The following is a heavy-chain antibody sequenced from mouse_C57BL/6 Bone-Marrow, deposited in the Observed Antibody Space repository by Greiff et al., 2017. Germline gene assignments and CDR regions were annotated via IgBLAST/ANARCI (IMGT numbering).Heavy chain of an antibody. J-gene: IGHJ4*01. CDR1: GFTFSSYG. D-gene: IGHD1-1*01. Sequence: EVQLVESGGDLVKPGGSLKLSCAASGFTFSSYGMSWVRQTPDKRLGWVATISSGGSYTYYPDSVKGRFTISRDNAKNTLYLQMSSLKSEDTAMYYCARHLYGYDAMDYWGQGTSVTVSS. CDR3: ARHLYGYDAMDY. V-gene: IGHV5-6*01. CDR2: ISSGGSYT.